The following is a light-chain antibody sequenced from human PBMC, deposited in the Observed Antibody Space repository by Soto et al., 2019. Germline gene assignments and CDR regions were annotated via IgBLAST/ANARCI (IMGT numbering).Light chain of an antibody. CDR1: QSVSSN. CDR2: GAS. Sequence: EIVMTQSPATLSVSPGERATLSCRASQSVSSNLAWYQQKPDQTPRLLIYGASTTATGIPARFSGSGSGTEFTLTISSLQSEDFAVYYCQQYNNWSPITFGQGTRLEIK. V-gene: IGKV3-15*01. J-gene: IGKJ5*01. CDR3: QQYNNWSPIT.